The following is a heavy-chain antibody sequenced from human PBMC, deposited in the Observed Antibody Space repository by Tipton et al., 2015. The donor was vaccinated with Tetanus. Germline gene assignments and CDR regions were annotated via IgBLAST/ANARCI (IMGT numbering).Heavy chain of an antibody. CDR2: IWYDGSNK. J-gene: IGHJ6*02. CDR3: ARLAYSNFLGGLDV. V-gene: IGHV3-33*01. CDR1: GFTFSTHG. D-gene: IGHD4-11*01. Sequence: SLRLSCAASGFTFSTHGMHWVRQAPGKGLEWVAIIWYDGSNKDYADFVKGRFTVSRDNSKDTLYLQMNSLRAEDTAVYYCARLAYSNFLGGLDVWGQGTTITVSS.